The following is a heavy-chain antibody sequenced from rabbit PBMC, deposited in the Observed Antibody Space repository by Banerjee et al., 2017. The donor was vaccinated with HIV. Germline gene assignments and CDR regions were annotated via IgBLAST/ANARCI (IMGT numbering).Heavy chain of an antibody. CDR2: IYAGKGIT. Sequence: QEQLVESGGGLVQPGGSLKLSCKASGFDFSSYGVSWVRQAPGKGLEWIGIIYAGKGITNYASWVNGRFTISSDNAQNTVDLQLNSLTAADTATYFCARDLGGDSDFDLWGQGTLVTVS. V-gene: IGHV1S47*01. CDR3: ARDLGGDSDFDL. CDR1: GFDFSSYG. D-gene: IGHD7-1*01. J-gene: IGHJ4*01.